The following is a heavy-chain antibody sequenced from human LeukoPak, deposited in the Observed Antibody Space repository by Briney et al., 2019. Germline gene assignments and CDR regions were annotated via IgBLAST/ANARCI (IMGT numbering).Heavy chain of an antibody. CDR2: INPNSGGT. V-gene: IGHV1-2*02. CDR1: GYTFTGYY. Sequence: ASVKVSFKASGYTFTGYYMHWVRQAPGQGLEWMGWINPNSGGTNYAQKFQGRVTMTRDTSISTAYMELSRLRSDDTAVCSCTTGDSSGWYYFDYWGQGTLVTVSS. D-gene: IGHD6-13*01. J-gene: IGHJ4*02. CDR3: TTGDSSGWYYFDY.